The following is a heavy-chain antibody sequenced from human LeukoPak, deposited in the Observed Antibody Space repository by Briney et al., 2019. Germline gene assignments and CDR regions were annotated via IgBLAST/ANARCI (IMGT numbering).Heavy chain of an antibody. Sequence: GGSLRLSCAASGFTFSNYGMHWVRQAPGKGLEWVAVIAYDGSNEYYAESVKGRFTISRDNSKNTLYLQMYSLRAEDTAVYFCAKDQGIAVAGTDDAFDIWGEGTGVTVSS. V-gene: IGHV3-30*18. J-gene: IGHJ3*02. CDR1: GFTFSNYG. CDR3: AKDQGIAVAGTDDAFDI. CDR2: IAYDGSNE. D-gene: IGHD6-19*01.